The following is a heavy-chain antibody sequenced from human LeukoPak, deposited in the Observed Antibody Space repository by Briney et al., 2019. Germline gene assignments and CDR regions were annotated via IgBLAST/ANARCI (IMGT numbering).Heavy chain of an antibody. Sequence: PSETLSLTCSVSGGSISSSSYYWGWIRQPPGKGLEWIASIYYSGSTYYNPSLKSRVTISVDTSKNQFSLKLSSVTAADTAVYYCARDKTSTWEYNWLDPWGQGTQVTVSS. J-gene: IGHJ5*02. CDR2: IYYSGST. V-gene: IGHV4-39*07. D-gene: IGHD1-26*01. CDR3: ARDKTSTWEYNWLDP. CDR1: GGSISSSSYY.